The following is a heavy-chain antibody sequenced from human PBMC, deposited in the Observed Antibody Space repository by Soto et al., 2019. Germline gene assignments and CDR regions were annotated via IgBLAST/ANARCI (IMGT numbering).Heavy chain of an antibody. J-gene: IGHJ6*02. CDR1: GYTFTSYA. Sequence: ASVKVSCKASGYTFTSYAMHWVRQAPGQRLEWMGWTNAGNGNTKYSQKFQGRVTITRDTSASTAYMELSSLRSEDTAVYYCARGHCSSTSCYYYYYYGMDVWGQGTTVTVSS. CDR2: TNAGNGNT. V-gene: IGHV1-3*01. CDR3: ARGHCSSTSCYYYYYYGMDV. D-gene: IGHD2-2*01.